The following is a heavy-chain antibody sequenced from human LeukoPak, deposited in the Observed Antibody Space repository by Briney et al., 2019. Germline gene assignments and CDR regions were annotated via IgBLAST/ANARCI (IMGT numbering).Heavy chain of an antibody. CDR3: ARDDYGDYGGVFDY. J-gene: IGHJ4*02. Sequence: GGSLTLSCEVSGLTSSDHPMNWVRQDPGKGLEWVSYISGGTRLVIYYAESVKGRFTTSRDHAKKTVYLQMNDVRDEDTAVYYCARDDYGDYGGVFDYWGQGTLVTVSS. D-gene: IGHD4-17*01. CDR2: ISGGTRLVI. V-gene: IGHV3-48*02. CDR1: GLTSSDHP.